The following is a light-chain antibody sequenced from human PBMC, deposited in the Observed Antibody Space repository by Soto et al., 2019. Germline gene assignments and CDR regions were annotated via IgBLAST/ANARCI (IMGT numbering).Light chain of an antibody. CDR1: TSNIGYNF. V-gene: IGLV1-47*01. Sequence: QSVLTQLPSTTGTPGQRVTISCSGRTSNIGYNFVYWYQHLPGTAPKLLIYRNDERPSGVPDRFSGSKSGTSASLAISGLRSEDEADYYCAAWDGSLSAWVFGGGTKVTVL. CDR3: AAWDGSLSAWV. CDR2: RND. J-gene: IGLJ3*02.